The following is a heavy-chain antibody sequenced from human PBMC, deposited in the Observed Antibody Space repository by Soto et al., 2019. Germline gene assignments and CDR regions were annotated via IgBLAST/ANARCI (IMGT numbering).Heavy chain of an antibody. D-gene: IGHD2-2*02. CDR2: IYPGDSDT. CDR3: ARKYGEYCSSTSCYTLDY. V-gene: IGHV5-51*01. CDR1: GYSFTSYW. J-gene: IGHJ4*02. Sequence: GESLKISCKGSGYSFTSYWIGWVRQMPGKGLEWMGIIYPGDSDTRYSPSFQGQVTISADKSISTAYLQWSSLKASDTAMYYCARKYGEYCSSTSCYTLDYWGQGTLVTVSS.